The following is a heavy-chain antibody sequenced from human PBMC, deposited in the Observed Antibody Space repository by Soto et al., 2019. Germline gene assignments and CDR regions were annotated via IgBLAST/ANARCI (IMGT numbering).Heavy chain of an antibody. Sequence: SETLSLTCTVSGGSISSGDYYWSWIRQPPGKGLEWIGNIYYSGSTYYNPSLKSRVTISVDTSQNQFSLKLSSVTAADTAVYYCARATIVLVPAAMVSHWFDPWGQGTLVTVSS. D-gene: IGHD2-2*01. J-gene: IGHJ5*02. V-gene: IGHV4-30-4*01. CDR1: GGSISSGDYY. CDR2: IYYSGST. CDR3: ARATIVLVPAAMVSHWFDP.